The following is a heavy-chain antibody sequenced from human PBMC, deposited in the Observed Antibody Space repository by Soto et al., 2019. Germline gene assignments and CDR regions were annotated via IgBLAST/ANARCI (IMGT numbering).Heavy chain of an antibody. J-gene: IGHJ4*02. Sequence: PGGSLRLSCGASGFRFNDYWMHWVRQVPGKGLVWVSCINSDGSSTRYADSVKGRFTISRDNAKNTVFLQMNSLSAEDSAVYFCARDVQFQSFDFWGQGTLVTVSS. CDR3: ARDVQFQSFDF. CDR1: GFRFNDYW. V-gene: IGHV3-74*01. CDR2: INSDGSST.